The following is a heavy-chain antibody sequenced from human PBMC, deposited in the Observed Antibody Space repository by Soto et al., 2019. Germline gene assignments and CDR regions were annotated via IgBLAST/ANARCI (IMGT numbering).Heavy chain of an antibody. Sequence: TGGSLRLSCTASGFSFSDYSMNWVRQAPGKGLEWVSSISANSDYIYYGDSVKGRFTTSRDNAKNSLYLQMNSLRAEDTAVYYCARGLIVATTTYYYYYMNVWGEGTTVTVSS. V-gene: IGHV3-21*01. CDR2: ISANSDYI. J-gene: IGHJ6*03. CDR3: ARGLIVATTTYYYYYMNV. CDR1: GFSFSDYS. D-gene: IGHD5-12*01.